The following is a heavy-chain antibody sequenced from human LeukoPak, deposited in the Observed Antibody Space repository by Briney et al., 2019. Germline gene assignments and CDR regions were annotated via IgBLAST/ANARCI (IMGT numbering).Heavy chain of an antibody. CDR1: GFTFSSYS. Sequence: GGSLRLSCAASGFTFSSYSMNWVRQAPGKGLGWVSYISSSSSTIYYADSVKGRFTISRDNAKNSLYLQMNSLRAEDTAVYYCARGAAAGTPRSWFDPWGQGTLVTVSS. V-gene: IGHV3-48*04. CDR3: ARGAAAGTPRSWFDP. J-gene: IGHJ5*02. D-gene: IGHD6-13*01. CDR2: ISSSSSTI.